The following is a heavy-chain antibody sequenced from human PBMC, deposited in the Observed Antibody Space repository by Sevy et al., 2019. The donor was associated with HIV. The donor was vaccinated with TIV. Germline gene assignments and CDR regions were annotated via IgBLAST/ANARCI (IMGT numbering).Heavy chain of an antibody. V-gene: IGHV3-23*01. CDR2: ISGSGGST. J-gene: IGHJ5*02. D-gene: IGHD3-3*01. CDR3: AKTRPGDFWCGYSQPSKWFDP. Sequence: GGSLRLSCAASGFTFSSYAMSWVRQAPGKGLEWVSAISGSGGSTYYADSVKGRFTISRDNSKNTLYLQMNSLRAEDTAVYYCAKTRPGDFWCGYSQPSKWFDPCGQGTLVPVSS. CDR1: GFTFSSYA.